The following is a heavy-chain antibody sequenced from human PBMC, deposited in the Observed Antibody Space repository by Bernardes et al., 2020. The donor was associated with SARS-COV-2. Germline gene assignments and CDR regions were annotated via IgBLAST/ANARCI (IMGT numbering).Heavy chain of an antibody. CDR1: GFTFSNAW. J-gene: IGHJ4*02. CDR2: IKRKTDGGTT. CDR3: TTGAEIYYDSSGFSYYFDF. D-gene: IGHD3-22*01. Sequence: GGSLRLSCAASGFTFSNAWMNWVRQAPGKGLEWVGHIKRKTDGGTTDYAAPVKGRFTISGDDSKNTMYPQMNSLKTEDTAVYYCTTGAEIYYDSSGFSYYFDFWGQGTLVTVSS. V-gene: IGHV3-15*07.